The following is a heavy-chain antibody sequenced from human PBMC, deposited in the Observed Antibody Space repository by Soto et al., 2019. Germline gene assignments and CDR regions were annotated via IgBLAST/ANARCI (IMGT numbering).Heavy chain of an antibody. V-gene: IGHV3-49*03. CDR2: IRSKAYGGTT. Sequence: GGSLRLSCTASGFTFGDYAMSWFRQAPGKGLEWVGFIRSKAYGGTTEYAASVKGRFTISRDDSKSIAYLQMNSLKTEDTAVYYCTQWRAVGNLTGYVPTDYWGQGTLVTVSS. CDR3: TQWRAVGNLTGYVPTDY. D-gene: IGHD3-9*01. CDR1: GFTFGDYA. J-gene: IGHJ4*02.